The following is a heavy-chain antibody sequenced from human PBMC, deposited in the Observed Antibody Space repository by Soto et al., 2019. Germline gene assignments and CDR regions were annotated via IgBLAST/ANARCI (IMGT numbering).Heavy chain of an antibody. V-gene: IGHV3-30*18. Sequence: GGSLRLSCAASGFSFSDCGMHWVRQAPGKGQEWVSVISYDGSNKYYADSVKGRFTISRDNSKNTMYLQMNTLRAEDTALYYCAKDNAHNYESGPPPPAYYYGMDVWGQGTTVTVSS. CDR2: ISYDGSNK. D-gene: IGHD3-22*01. CDR3: AKDNAHNYESGPPPPAYYYGMDV. J-gene: IGHJ6*02. CDR1: GFSFSDCG.